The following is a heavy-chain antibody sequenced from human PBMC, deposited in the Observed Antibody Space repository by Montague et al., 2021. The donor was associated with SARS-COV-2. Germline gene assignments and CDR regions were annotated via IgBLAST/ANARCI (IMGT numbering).Heavy chain of an antibody. CDR2: VTTSGST. CDR3: ARAPTCPLSLAS. J-gene: IGHJ4*02. D-gene: IGHD1-1*01. Sequence: SETLSLTCAVSGGSITGFSWSWIRQPAGKGLEWIGRVTTSGSTNXXPSLRSRVTMSVDTSKNQFSLSLTSVTAADTATYYCARAPTCPLSLASWGQGTLVTVSS. V-gene: IGHV4-4*07. CDR1: GGSITGFS.